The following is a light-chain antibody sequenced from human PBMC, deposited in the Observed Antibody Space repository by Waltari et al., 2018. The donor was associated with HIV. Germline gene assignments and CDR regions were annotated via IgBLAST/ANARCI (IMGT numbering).Light chain of an antibody. CDR2: QDD. CDR3: QAWGSTTSGV. J-gene: IGLJ2*01. V-gene: IGLV3-1*01. Sequence: SYEVTQPPSVAVSPGQTASITCSGYELGDKYTCWYQQKPGQSPLLVIYQDDKRPSVIPARFSASSSGHTATLTISGTLPMDEADYYCQAWGSTTSGVFGRGTKLTVL. CDR1: ELGDKY.